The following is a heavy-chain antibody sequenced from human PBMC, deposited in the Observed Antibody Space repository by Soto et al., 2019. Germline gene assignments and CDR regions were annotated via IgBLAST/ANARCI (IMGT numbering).Heavy chain of an antibody. CDR1: GYTFTSYG. D-gene: IGHD3-16*02. CDR3: AXXXXGYDYVWGSYRYTGDY. CDR2: ISAYNGNT. Sequence: QVQLVQSGAEVKKPGASVKVSCKASGYTFTSYGISWVRQAPGQGLEWMGWISAYNGNTNYAQKLQGRVTMTTDTSTSTAYMELRSLRSDDTAXYXCAXXXXGYDYVWGSYRYTGDYWGQGTLVTVSS. V-gene: IGHV1-18*01. J-gene: IGHJ4*02.